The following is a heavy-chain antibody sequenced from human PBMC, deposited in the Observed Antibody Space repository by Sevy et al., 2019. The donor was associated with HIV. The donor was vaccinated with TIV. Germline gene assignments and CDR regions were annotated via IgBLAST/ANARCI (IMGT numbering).Heavy chain of an antibody. CDR3: ARYIGGRPRGYYFDS. J-gene: IGHJ4*02. CDR1: VFTFRTFW. V-gene: IGHV3-7*01. CDR2: IKQDGTEK. D-gene: IGHD6-6*01. Sequence: GGSLRLSCAASVFTFRTFWMSWVRQAPGKGLEWVAHIKQDGTEKYHVDSVKGRFTIARDNANNSLNLLMNSLRADDTAVYYCARYIGGRPRGYYFDSWGQGTLVTVSS.